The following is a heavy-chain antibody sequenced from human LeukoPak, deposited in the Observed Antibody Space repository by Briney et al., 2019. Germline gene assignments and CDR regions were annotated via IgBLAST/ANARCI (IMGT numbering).Heavy chain of an antibody. D-gene: IGHD1-26*01. Sequence: GGSLRLSCAASGFTFDDYAMHWVRQAPGKGLEWVSGISWNSGSIGYADSVKGRFTISGDNAKNSLYLQMNSLRDDDTSLYYCAREKVGAADPFDYWGQGTLVTVSS. CDR2: ISWNSGSI. V-gene: IGHV3-9*01. J-gene: IGHJ4*02. CDR1: GFTFDDYA. CDR3: AREKVGAADPFDY.